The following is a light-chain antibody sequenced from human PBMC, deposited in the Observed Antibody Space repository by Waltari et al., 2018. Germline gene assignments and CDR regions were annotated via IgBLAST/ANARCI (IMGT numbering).Light chain of an antibody. J-gene: IGKJ1*01. CDR1: QSISSW. V-gene: IGKV1-5*01. Sequence: DIQMTQSPSTLSSSVGYRVTITCRASQSISSWLAWYQQQPGKGPKLLIYDASSLESGVPSRFSGSGSGTEFTLTISSLQPDDFATYYCQQYNSYWTFGQGTKVEIK. CDR2: DAS. CDR3: QQYNSYWT.